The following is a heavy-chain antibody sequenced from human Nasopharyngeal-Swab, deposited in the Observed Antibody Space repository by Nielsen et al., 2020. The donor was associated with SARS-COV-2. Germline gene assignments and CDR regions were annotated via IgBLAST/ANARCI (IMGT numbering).Heavy chain of an antibody. CDR2: IYYSGST. V-gene: IGHV4-30-4*07. Sequence: SETLSLTCAVSGGSISSGDYSWSWIRQPPGKGLEWIGYIYYSGSTYYNPSLKSRVTISVDTSKNQFSLKLSSVTAADTAVYYCARGKRITMVRGTGWFDPWGQGTLVTVSS. J-gene: IGHJ5*02. D-gene: IGHD3-10*01. CDR3: ARGKRITMVRGTGWFDP. CDR1: GGSISSGDYS.